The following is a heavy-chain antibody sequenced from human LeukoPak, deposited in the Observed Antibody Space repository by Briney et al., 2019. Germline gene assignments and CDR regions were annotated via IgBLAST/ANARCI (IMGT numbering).Heavy chain of an antibody. J-gene: IGHJ4*02. CDR2: ISSNGGST. Sequence: GGSLRLSCAASGFTFSSYAMHWVRQAPGKGLEYVSSISSNGGSTYYADSVKGRFTISRDNSKNTLFLQMSSLRTEDTAVYYCASPYSGYDYNFDHWGQGTLVTVSS. D-gene: IGHD5-12*01. V-gene: IGHV3-64D*06. CDR1: GFTFSSYA. CDR3: ASPYSGYDYNFDH.